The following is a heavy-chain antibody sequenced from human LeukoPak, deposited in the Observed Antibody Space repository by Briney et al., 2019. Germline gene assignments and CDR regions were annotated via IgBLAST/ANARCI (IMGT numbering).Heavy chain of an antibody. J-gene: IGHJ4*02. Sequence: STISDSGDSTYYADSAKGRFTISRDNSKNMLYVQMNSLRAEDTAVYYCAKSHSVGYRGYFDYWGQGTLVTVSS. D-gene: IGHD5-12*01. CDR3: AKSHSVGYRGYFDY. V-gene: IGHV3-23*01. CDR2: ISDSGDST.